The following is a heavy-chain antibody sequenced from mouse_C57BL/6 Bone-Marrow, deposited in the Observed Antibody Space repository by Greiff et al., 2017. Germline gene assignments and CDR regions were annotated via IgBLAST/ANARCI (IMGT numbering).Heavy chain of an antibody. D-gene: IGHD1-1*01. J-gene: IGHJ2*01. CDR3: ARGGIYYYGSSYFDY. CDR1: GFTFSDYY. Sequence: EVQLVESEGGLVQPGSSMKLSCTASGFTFSDYYMAWVRQVPEKGLEWVANINYDGSSTYYLDSLKSRFIISRDNAKNILYLQMSSLKSEDTATYYCARGGIYYYGSSYFDYWGQGTTLTVSS. CDR2: INYDGSST. V-gene: IGHV5-16*01.